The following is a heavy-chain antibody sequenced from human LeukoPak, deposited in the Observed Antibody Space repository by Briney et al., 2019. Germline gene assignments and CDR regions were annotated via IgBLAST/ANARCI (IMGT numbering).Heavy chain of an antibody. CDR1: GGSFSGYY. J-gene: IGHJ5*02. CDR3: ARGPIVVVVAATANWFDP. D-gene: IGHD2-15*01. V-gene: IGHV4-34*01. CDR2: INRSGST. Sequence: SETLSLTCAVYGGSFSGYYWSWIRQPPGKGLEWIGGINRSGSTNYNPSLKSRVTISVDTSKNQFSLKLSSVTAADTAVYYCARGPIVVVVAATANWFDPWGQGTLVTVSS.